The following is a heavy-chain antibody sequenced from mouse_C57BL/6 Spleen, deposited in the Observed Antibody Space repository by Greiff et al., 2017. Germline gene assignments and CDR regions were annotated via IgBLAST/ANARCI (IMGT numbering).Heavy chain of an antibody. Sequence: EVKLQESGGGLVKPGGSLKLSCAASGFTFSSYAMSWVRQTPEKRLEWVATISDGGSYTYYPDNVKGRSTISRDNAKNNLYLQMSHLKSEDTAMYYCARGEDYDYAWFAYWGQGTLVTVSA. CDR3: ARGEDYDYAWFAY. CDR2: ISDGGSYT. CDR1: GFTFSSYA. V-gene: IGHV5-4*03. D-gene: IGHD2-4*01. J-gene: IGHJ3*01.